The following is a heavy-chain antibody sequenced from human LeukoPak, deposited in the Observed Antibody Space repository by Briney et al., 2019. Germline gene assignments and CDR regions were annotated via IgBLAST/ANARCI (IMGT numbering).Heavy chain of an antibody. D-gene: IGHD6-13*01. CDR1: GFTFSSYA. V-gene: IGHV3-30-3*01. J-gene: IGHJ4*02. CDR2: ISYDGSNK. CDR3: ARVDSSSWYFPVDY. Sequence: GGSLKLSCAASGFTFSSYAMHWVRQAPGKGLEWVAVISYDGSNKYYADSVKGRFTISRDNSKNTLYLQMNSLRAEDTAVYYCARVDSSSWYFPVDYWGQGTLVTVSS.